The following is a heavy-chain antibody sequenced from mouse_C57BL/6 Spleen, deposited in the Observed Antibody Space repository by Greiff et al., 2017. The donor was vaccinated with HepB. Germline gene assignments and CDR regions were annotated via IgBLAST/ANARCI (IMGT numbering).Heavy chain of an antibody. V-gene: IGHV2-2*01. J-gene: IGHJ2*01. CDR1: GFSLTSYG. CDR2: IWSGGST. CDR3: ARNSIYYGSSFDY. D-gene: IGHD2-2*01. Sequence: QVQLQQSGPGLVQPSQSLSITCTVSGFSLTSYGVHWVRQSPGKGLEWLGVIWSGGSTYYNAAFISRLSISKDNSKSQVFFQMNSQQADDTAIYYCARNSIYYGSSFDYWGQGTTLTVSS.